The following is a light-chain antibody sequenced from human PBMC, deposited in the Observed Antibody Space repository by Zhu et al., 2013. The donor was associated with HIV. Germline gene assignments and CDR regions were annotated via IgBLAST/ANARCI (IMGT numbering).Light chain of an antibody. V-gene: IGKV3-20*01. Sequence: EIVLTQSPGTLSLSPGERATLSCRASQSLSSNYLAWYQQKSGQAPRLLIYDASNRATGIPDRFSGSGSGTDFTLTLSRLEPEDFAVYYCQQYGSSPLTFGGGTTLEIK. CDR3: QQYGSSPLT. CDR2: DAS. J-gene: IGKJ4*01. CDR1: QSLSSNY.